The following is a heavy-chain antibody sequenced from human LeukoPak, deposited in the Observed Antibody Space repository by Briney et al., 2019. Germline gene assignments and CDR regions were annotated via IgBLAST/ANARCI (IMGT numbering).Heavy chain of an antibody. Sequence: GGSLRLSCAASGFTFSSYYMHWVRQAPGKGLVWVSRVDNDGSGSIYADSVKGRFTTSRDNAKNTVFLQMNSLRVEDTAVYYCARGGFSHGFDLWGQGTRVAVSS. CDR3: ARGGFSHGFDL. V-gene: IGHV3-74*01. J-gene: IGHJ4*02. CDR1: GFTFSSYY. CDR2: VDNDGSGS. D-gene: IGHD2/OR15-2a*01.